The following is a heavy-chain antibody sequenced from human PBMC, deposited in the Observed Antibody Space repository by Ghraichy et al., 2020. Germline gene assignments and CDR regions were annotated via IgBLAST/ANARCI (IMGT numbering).Heavy chain of an antibody. CDR3: ARDPLALGYDSSGPGSYFDY. J-gene: IGHJ4*02. Sequence: SQTLSLTCAISGDSVSSNSAAWNWIRQSPSRGLEWLVRTYYRSKWYNDYAVSVKSRITINPDTSKNQFSLQLNSVTPEDTAVYYCARDPLALGYDSSGPGSYFDYWGQGTLVTVSS. CDR2: TYYRSKWYN. CDR1: GDSVSSNSAA. V-gene: IGHV6-1*01. D-gene: IGHD3-22*01.